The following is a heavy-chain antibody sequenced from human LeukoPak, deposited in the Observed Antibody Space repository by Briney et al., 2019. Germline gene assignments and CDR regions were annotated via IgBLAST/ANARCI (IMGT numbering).Heavy chain of an antibody. D-gene: IGHD3-10*02. V-gene: IGHV3-7*03. J-gene: IGHJ4*02. CDR2: ISNGGSAT. Sequence: GGSLRLSCVASGYTFSPYWMSWVRQTPGKGLEWVASISNGGSATYYVDSVRGRFTISRDDAKNSLFLQMNCLRADDTAVYYCTRENYVPDSWGQGTLVTVSS. CDR3: TRENYVPDS. CDR1: GYTFSPYW.